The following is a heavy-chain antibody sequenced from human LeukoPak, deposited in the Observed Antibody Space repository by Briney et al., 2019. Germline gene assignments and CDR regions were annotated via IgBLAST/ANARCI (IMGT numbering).Heavy chain of an antibody. J-gene: IGHJ4*02. CDR2: IYYSGST. CDR3: ARHMALFGRTGY. D-gene: IGHD3-16*01. CDR1: GGSISSSSYY. V-gene: IGHV4-39*01. Sequence: KPSETLSLTCTVSGGSISSSSYYWGWIRQPPGKGLEWIGSIYYSGSTYYNPSLKSRVTISADTSENQFSLKLSSVTAADTAVYYCARHMALFGRTGYWGQGTLVTVSS.